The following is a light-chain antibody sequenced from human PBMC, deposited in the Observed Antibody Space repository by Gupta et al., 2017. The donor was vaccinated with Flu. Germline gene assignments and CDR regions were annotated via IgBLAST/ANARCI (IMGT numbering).Light chain of an antibody. Sequence: RDRPSRSCRDSLSVSVTLSWYQQRHGPAPRLLMYDACTRAIGIPARFSGSGSGTEFTLTISSLQSEDFAFYYCQQYNDSPSFGEGTTVEIK. CDR1: LSVSVT. V-gene: IGKV3-15*01. J-gene: IGKJ4*01. CDR2: DAC. CDR3: QQYNDSPS.